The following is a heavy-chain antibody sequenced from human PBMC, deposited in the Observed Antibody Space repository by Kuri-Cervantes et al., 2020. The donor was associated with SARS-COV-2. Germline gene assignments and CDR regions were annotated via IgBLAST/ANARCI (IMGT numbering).Heavy chain of an antibody. CDR2: IYHSGST. D-gene: IGHD2-21*02. V-gene: IGHV4-4*02. Sequence: GSLRLSCAVSGGSISSSNWWSWVRQPPGKGLEWIGEIYHSGSTNYNPSLKSRVTISVDKSKNQFSLKLSSVTAAGTAVYYCARDTGYCGGDCSAFDIWGQGTMVTVSS. CDR1: GGSISSSNW. J-gene: IGHJ3*02. CDR3: ARDTGYCGGDCSAFDI.